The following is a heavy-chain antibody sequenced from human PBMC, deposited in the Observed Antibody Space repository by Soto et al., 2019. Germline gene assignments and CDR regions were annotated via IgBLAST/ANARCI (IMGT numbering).Heavy chain of an antibody. CDR1: GFTFSSYA. CDR2: ISGSGDST. CDR3: AKFYYGDYSYYYCGMDV. J-gene: IGHJ6*02. Sequence: EVQVLESGGGLVQPGGSLRLSCAASGFTFSSYAMSWVRQAPGKGLEWVSAISGSGDSTRYADSVQGRFTISRDTSKHTVYLQMNSLRAEDTAVYYCAKFYYGDYSYYYCGMDVWGQGTTVTVSS. V-gene: IGHV3-23*01. D-gene: IGHD4-17*01.